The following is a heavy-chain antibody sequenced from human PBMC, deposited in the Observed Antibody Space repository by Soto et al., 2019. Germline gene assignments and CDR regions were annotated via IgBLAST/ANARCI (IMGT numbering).Heavy chain of an antibody. CDR2: IYYSGST. Sequence: PSETLSLTCTVSGGSISSGGYYWSWIRQHPGKGLEWIGYIYYSGSTYYNPSLKSRVTISVDTSKNQFSLKLSSVTAADTAVYYCARDYYDSSALDYFDYWGQGTLVTVSS. CDR3: ARDYYDSSALDYFDY. CDR1: GGSISSGGYY. D-gene: IGHD3-22*01. V-gene: IGHV4-31*03. J-gene: IGHJ4*02.